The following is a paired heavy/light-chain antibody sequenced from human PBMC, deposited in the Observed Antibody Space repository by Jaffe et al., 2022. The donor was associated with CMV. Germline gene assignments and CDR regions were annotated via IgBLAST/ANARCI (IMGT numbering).Heavy chain of an antibody. V-gene: IGHV1-18*04. Sequence: QVQLVQSGAEVKKPGASVKVSCKASGYTLTSYGISWVRQAPGQGLEWMGWISAYNGNTNSAQKFQGRVTMTTDTSTGTAYMELRSLRSDDTAVFYCARDCGGNSCPYPCLDYWGQGTLVTVSS. D-gene: IGHD2-21*02. J-gene: IGHJ4*02. CDR1: GYTLTSYG. CDR2: ISAYNGNT. CDR3: ARDCGGNSCPYPCLDY.
Light chain of an antibody. CDR3: QHYGSSPRYT. J-gene: IGKJ2*01. Sequence: EIVLTQSPGTLSLSPGERATLSCRASQTISSSYIAWYQQKPGQAPRLLIYGSSTRATGIPDRFSGSGSGTDFTLTISRLEPEDFAVYYCQHYGSSPRYTFGQGTKLEIK. V-gene: IGKV3-20*01. CDR2: GSS. CDR1: QTISSSY.